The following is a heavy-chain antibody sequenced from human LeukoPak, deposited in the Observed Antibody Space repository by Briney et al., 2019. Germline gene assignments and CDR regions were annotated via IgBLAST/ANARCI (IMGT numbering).Heavy chain of an antibody. V-gene: IGHV1-18*01. CDR3: VRAYLPGTSFYYYYGMDV. CDR2: ISAYNGNT. Sequence: ASVKVSCKASGYTFTSYGISWVRQAPGQGLEWMGWISAYNGNTNYAQKLQGRVTMTTDTSTSTAYMELRSLRSDDTAVYYCVRAYLPGTSFYYYYGMDVWGQGTTVTVSS. J-gene: IGHJ6*02. CDR1: GYTFTSYG. D-gene: IGHD2-2*01.